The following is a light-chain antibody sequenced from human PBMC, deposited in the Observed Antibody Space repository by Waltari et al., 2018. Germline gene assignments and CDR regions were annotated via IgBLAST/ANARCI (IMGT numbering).Light chain of an antibody. CDR1: SRDVGWYNQ. Sequence: QSALTPPRSVSGSPGQSVTIPCTGTSRDVGWYNQVSWYQQHPGKVPKLIIFDVSTRPSGVPNRFSGSKSGNTASLTISGLLAEDEADYYCCSYAGSYTLIFGGGTKMTVL. J-gene: IGLJ2*01. V-gene: IGLV2-11*02. CDR2: DVS. CDR3: CSYAGSYTLI.